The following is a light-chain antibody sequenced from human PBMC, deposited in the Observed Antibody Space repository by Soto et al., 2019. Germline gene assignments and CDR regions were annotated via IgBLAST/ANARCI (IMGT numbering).Light chain of an antibody. CDR3: QQYDRWPVT. J-gene: IGKJ4*01. V-gene: IGKV3-15*01. CDR2: DTS. Sequence: IVLTQSPATLSVSPGERATLSCRASQSVSSLLAWYQQKPRQAPRLLIYDTSTRATGIPARFSGSGSGTDFTLTISSLQSEDFAIYYCQQYDRWPVTFGGGTKVEIK. CDR1: QSVSSL.